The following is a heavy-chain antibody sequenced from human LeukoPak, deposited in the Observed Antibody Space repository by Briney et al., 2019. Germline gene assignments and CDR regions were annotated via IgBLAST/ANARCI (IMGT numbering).Heavy chain of an antibody. CDR2: MNPNSGNT. J-gene: IGHJ5*02. CDR3: ARASGYSSYIDP. CDR1: GYTFTSHD. Sequence: ASVKVSCKASGYTFTSHDINWVRQATGQGLEWMGWMNPNSGNTGYAQKFQGRVTMTRNTSISTAYMELSSLRSEDTAVYYCARASGYSSYIDPWGQGTLVTVSS. V-gene: IGHV1-8*02. D-gene: IGHD6-13*01.